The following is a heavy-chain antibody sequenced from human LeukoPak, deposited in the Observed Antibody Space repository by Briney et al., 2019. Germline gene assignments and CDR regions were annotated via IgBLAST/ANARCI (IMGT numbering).Heavy chain of an antibody. CDR2: INHSENT. Sequence: SETLSLTCAVYGGSFSDYYWSWIRQPPGKGLEWIGDINHSENTNYNPSLKSRATTSVDTSKNQFSLKLNSVTAADTAVYYCARGGIHSSYFDYWGQGTLVTVSS. D-gene: IGHD4-11*01. CDR1: GGSFSDYY. V-gene: IGHV4-34*01. CDR3: ARGGIHSSYFDY. J-gene: IGHJ4*02.